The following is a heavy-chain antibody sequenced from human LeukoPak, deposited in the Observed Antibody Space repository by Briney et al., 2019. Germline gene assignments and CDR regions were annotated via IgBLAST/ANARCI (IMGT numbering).Heavy chain of an antibody. CDR3: ANGGYYSLDS. CDR1: GFTFRNYG. CDR2: ISYDGSNK. J-gene: IGHJ4*02. Sequence: GGSLRLSCAASGFTFRNYGMHWVRQAPGKGLGWVAVISYDGSNKYYADSVKGRFTISRDNSKRTLFLQTDSLRGEVTAVYYCANGGYYSLDSWGQGALVTVSS. D-gene: IGHD2-15*01. V-gene: IGHV3-30*18.